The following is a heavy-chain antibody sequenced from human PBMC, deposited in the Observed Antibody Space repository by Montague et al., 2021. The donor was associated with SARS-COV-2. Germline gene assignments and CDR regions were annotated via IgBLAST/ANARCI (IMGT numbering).Heavy chain of an antibody. D-gene: IGHD3-10*01. Sequence: SETLSLTCTVSGGSISSYYWSWIRQPPGKGLEWIGYIYYSGSTTYNPSLKSRDTISVDTSKNQFSLKLSSVTAADTAVYYCARHKKRLWFGELLFDYWGQGTLVTVSS. CDR2: IYYSGST. J-gene: IGHJ4*02. V-gene: IGHV4-59*08. CDR1: GGSISSYY. CDR3: ARHKKRLWFGELLFDY.